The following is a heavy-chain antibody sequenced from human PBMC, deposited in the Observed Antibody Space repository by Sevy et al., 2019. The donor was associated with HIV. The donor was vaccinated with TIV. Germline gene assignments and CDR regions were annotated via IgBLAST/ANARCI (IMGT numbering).Heavy chain of an antibody. CDR3: ASSSLGVLSFYYYYYYMDV. V-gene: IGHV1-69*06. D-gene: IGHD3-16*02. CDR2: IIPIFGTA. J-gene: IGHJ6*03. CDR1: GGTFSSYA. Sequence: ASVKVSCKASGGTFSSYAISWVRQAPGQGLEWMGGIIPIFGTANYTQKFQGRVTITADKSTSTAYMELSSLRSEDTAVYYCASSSLGVLSFYYYYYYMDVWGKGTTVTVSS.